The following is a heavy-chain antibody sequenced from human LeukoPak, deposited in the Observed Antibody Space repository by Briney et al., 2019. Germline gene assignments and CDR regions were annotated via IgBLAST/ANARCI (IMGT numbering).Heavy chain of an antibody. Sequence: ASVKVSCKVSGYTLTELSMHWVREAPGKGVEWRGGFDSVDGETIYAQKFQGRVTMTEDTSTDTAYMELSSLRSEDTAVYYCATSRPTTGTTWPHPDAFDIWGQGTMVTVSS. CDR3: ATSRPTTGTTWPHPDAFDI. V-gene: IGHV1-24*01. CDR1: GYTLTELS. CDR2: FDSVDGET. J-gene: IGHJ3*02. D-gene: IGHD1-1*01.